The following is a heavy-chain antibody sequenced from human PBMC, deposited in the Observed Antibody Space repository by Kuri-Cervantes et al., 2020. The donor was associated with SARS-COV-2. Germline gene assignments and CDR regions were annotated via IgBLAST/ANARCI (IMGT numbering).Heavy chain of an antibody. CDR1: GGSTSSQSYY. Sequence: SETLSLTCTVSGGSTSSQSYYWGWIRQPPGKGLEWIGSVYYNGTTYYNPSLKSRVTISVDTSKNQFSLKLSSVTAADTAVYYCARDVVTGNRVGPTSDAFDIWGQGTMVTVSS. CDR3: ARDVVTGNRVGPTSDAFDI. V-gene: IGHV4-39*07. CDR2: VYYNGTT. J-gene: IGHJ3*02. D-gene: IGHD1-20*01.